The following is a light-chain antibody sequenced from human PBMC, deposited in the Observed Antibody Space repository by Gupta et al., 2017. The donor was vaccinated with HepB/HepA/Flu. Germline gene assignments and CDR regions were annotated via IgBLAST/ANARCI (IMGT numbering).Light chain of an antibody. Sequence: QSVLTQPPSASGTPGQRVTISCSGSSSNIGSNYVYWYQQLPGTAPKLLIYSNNQRPSGVPDRFSGSKSGTSASLAISGLRSEDEADDYCAVWDDSLSGLVFGGGTKLTVL. V-gene: IGLV1-47*02. CDR2: SNN. CDR1: SSNIGSNY. CDR3: AVWDDSLSGLV. J-gene: IGLJ3*02.